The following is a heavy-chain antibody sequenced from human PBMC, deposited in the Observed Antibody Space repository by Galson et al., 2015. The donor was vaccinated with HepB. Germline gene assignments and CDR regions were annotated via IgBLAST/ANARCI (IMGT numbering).Heavy chain of an antibody. CDR2: ISSSSSYI. D-gene: IGHD3-10*01. J-gene: IGHJ4*02. V-gene: IGHV3-21*01. CDR1: GFTFSSYS. Sequence: SLRLSCAASGFTFSSYSMNWVRQAPGKGLEWVSSISSSSSYIYYADSVKGRFTISRDNAKNSLYLQMNSLRAEDTAVYYCARVGVVRGVIDDHFDYWGQGTLVTVSS. CDR3: ARVGVVRGVIDDHFDY.